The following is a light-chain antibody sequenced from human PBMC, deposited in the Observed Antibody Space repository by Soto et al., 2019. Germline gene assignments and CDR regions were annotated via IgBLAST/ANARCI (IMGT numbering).Light chain of an antibody. CDR1: SSNIGAGYD. J-gene: IGLJ2*01. V-gene: IGLV1-40*01. CDR2: GNS. CDR3: QSYDSSLSGRVV. Sequence: QSVLTQPPSVSGAPGQRVTISCTGSSSNIGAGYDVHWYQQLPGTAPKLLIYGNSNRPSGVPDRFSGSNSGTSASLAITGLQAEDEADYYCQSYDSSLSGRVVFGGGTKLTVL.